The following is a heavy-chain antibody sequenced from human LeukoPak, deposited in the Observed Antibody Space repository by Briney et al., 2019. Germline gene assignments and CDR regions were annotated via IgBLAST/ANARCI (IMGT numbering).Heavy chain of an antibody. J-gene: IGHJ4*02. CDR3: ARGRAVAGIDY. Sequence: PSETLSLTCAVYGGPFSGYYWSWIRQPPGKGLEWIGEINHSGSTNYNPSLKSRVTISVDTSKNQFSLKLSSVTAADTAVYYCARGRAVAGIDYWGQGTLVTVSS. CDR2: INHSGST. CDR1: GGPFSGYY. D-gene: IGHD6-19*01. V-gene: IGHV4-34*01.